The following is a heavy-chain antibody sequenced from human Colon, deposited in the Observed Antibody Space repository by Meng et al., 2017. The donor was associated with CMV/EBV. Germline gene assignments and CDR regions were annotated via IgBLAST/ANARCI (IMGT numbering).Heavy chain of an antibody. V-gene: IGHV3-23*01. J-gene: IGHJ4*02. CDR1: GFTFSNYA. CDR3: AREQLVGDSFDY. CDR2: ISGSGGST. Sequence: GESLKISCAASGFTFSNYAMTWVRQAPGKGLEWVSTISGSGGSTYDGDSVKGRFTTSRDNSENTLFLQMNSLRAEDTAVYYCAREQLVGDSFDYWGQGTLVTVSS. D-gene: IGHD6-6*01.